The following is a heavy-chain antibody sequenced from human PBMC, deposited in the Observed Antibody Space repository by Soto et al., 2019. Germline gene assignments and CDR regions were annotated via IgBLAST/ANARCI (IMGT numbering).Heavy chain of an antibody. CDR3: AKDGHSCHGLASYYFYYMDV. Sequence: GGSLRLSCAASGFTFSSYAMSWVRQAPGKGLEWVSAISDRGGSTYYADSVKGRFTISRDNSKNTLYLQMNSLRAEDTAVYYCAKDGHSCHGLASYYFYYMDVWGKGTTVTVSS. CDR2: ISDRGGST. J-gene: IGHJ6*03. V-gene: IGHV3-23*01. CDR1: GFTFSSYA. D-gene: IGHD5-12*01.